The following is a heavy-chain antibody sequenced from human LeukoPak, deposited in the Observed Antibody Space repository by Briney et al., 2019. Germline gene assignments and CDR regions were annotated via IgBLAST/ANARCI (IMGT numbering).Heavy chain of an antibody. J-gene: IGHJ5*02. CDR3: ARGPYDSGSPLLNWFDP. V-gene: IGHV3-7*01. CDR2: TKEDGREK. D-gene: IGHD3-10*01. Sequence: GGSLGLSCGASGFTFRTYWMSWVRQAPGKGLEWVANTKEDGREKYYVDSVKGRFTISRDNSKNTLYLQMGSLRSEDMAVYYCARGPYDSGSPLLNWFDPWGQGTLVTVSS. CDR1: GFTFRTYW.